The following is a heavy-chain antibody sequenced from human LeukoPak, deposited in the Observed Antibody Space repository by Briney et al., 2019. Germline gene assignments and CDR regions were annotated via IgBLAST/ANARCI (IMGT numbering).Heavy chain of an antibody. D-gene: IGHD3-22*01. Sequence: PSETLSLTCTVSGGSISIYYWSWIRQPPGKGLEWIGYIYYSGSTNYNPSLKSRVTISVDTSKNQFSLKLSSVTAADTAVYYCARDRGYYDSSGYYDYWGQGTLVTVSS. CDR2: IYYSGST. V-gene: IGHV4-59*01. CDR1: GGSISIYY. J-gene: IGHJ4*02. CDR3: ARDRGYYDSSGYYDY.